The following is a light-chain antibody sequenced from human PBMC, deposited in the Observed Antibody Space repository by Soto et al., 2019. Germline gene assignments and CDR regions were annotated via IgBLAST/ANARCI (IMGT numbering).Light chain of an antibody. CDR2: DDS. CDR3: QGWDSSSDHPYV. CDR1: TNIGAGYG. J-gene: IGLJ1*01. V-gene: IGLV3-21*02. Sequence: VLTQPPSVSGAPGQRVSISCTGSSTNIGAGYGVHWYQQKPGQAPVLVVYDDSDRPSGIPERFSGSNSGNTATLTISRVEAGDEADYYCQGWDSSSDHPYVFGTGTKVTVL.